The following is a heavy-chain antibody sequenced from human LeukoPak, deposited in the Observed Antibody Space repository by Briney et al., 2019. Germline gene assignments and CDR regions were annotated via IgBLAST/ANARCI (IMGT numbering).Heavy chain of an antibody. CDR2: INSDGSST. D-gene: IGHD1-26*01. Sequence: GGSLILSCAASGFTFSSYWVHWGRQAPGKGLGWVSRINSDGSSTSYADSVKGRFTISRDNAKNTLYLQMNSLRAEDTAVYYCARDRRGSYYGAFDIWGQGTMVTVSS. V-gene: IGHV3-74*01. J-gene: IGHJ3*02. CDR1: GFTFSSYW. CDR3: ARDRRGSYYGAFDI.